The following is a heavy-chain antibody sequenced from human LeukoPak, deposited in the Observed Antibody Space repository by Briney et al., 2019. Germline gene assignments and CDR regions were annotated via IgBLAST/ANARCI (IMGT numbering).Heavy chain of an antibody. CDR2: IRGSGDIT. V-gene: IGHV3-23*01. CDR1: GFTFSSYG. Sequence: GGSLRLSCAASGFTFSSYGMSWVRQAPGKGLEWVSGIRGSGDITFYADSVKGRFTISRDNAKNSLYLQMNSLRAEDTAVYYCARGDYFDYWGQGTLVTVSS. CDR3: ARGDYFDY. J-gene: IGHJ4*02.